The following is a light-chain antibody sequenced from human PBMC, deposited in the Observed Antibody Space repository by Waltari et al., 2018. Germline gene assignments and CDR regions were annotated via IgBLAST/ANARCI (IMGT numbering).Light chain of an antibody. Sequence: DIQMTQSPSPVSASVGERVTITCRASQDIGNRLAWYQQKPGKAPNLLIYGTSSLQTGVPSRFSGSGSGTEFTLTISSLQPEDFGTYYCQQGNSFPITFGPGTKVEIK. V-gene: IGKV1-12*01. CDR3: QQGNSFPIT. CDR1: QDIGNR. CDR2: GTS. J-gene: IGKJ3*01.